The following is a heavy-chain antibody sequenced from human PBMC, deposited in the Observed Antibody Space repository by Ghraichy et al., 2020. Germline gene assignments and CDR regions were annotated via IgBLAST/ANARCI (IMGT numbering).Heavy chain of an antibody. J-gene: IGHJ4*02. CDR2: IYYSGST. V-gene: IGHV4-59*08. D-gene: IGHD2-15*01. CDR3: ARHSPEGGGGSRRELDY. Sequence: SETLSLTCTVSGGSISSYYWSWIRQPPGKGLEWIGYIYYSGSTNYNPSLKSRVTISVDTSKNQFSLKLSSVTAADTAVYYCARHSPEGGGGSRRELDYWGQGTLVTVSS. CDR1: GGSISSYY.